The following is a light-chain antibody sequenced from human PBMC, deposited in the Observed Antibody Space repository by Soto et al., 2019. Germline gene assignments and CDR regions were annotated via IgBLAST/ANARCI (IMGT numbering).Light chain of an antibody. CDR1: QSISSW. CDR3: QRYDTYSVNA. J-gene: IGKJ2*01. Sequence: DIQMTQSPSTLSASVGDRVTITCRASQSISSWLAWYQQKPGKAPKLLMYKAYTLQSGVPSRFSGSGSGTEFTLTISSLQPDYFATYYCQRYDTYSVNAFGQGTRLEIK. V-gene: IGKV1-5*03. CDR2: KAY.